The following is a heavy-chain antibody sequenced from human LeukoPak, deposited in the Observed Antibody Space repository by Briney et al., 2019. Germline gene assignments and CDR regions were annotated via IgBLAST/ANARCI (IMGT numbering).Heavy chain of an antibody. CDR2: ISSSGSTI. V-gene: IGHV3-11*01. CDR3: ARGGIWFGELSLAYYFDY. CDR1: GFTFSDYY. J-gene: IGHJ4*02. Sequence: PGGSLRLSCAASGFTFSDYYMSWIRQAPGKGLEWVSYISSSGSTIYYADSVKGRFTISRDNAKNSLYLQVNSLRAEDTAVYYCARGGIWFGELSLAYYFDYWGQGTLVTVSS. D-gene: IGHD3-10*01.